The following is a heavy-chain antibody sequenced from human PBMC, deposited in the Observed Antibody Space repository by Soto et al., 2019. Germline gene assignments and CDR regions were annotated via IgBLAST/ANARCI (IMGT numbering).Heavy chain of an antibody. Sequence: ASVKVSCKASGYTFTSYGISWVRQAPGQGLEWMGWISAYNGNTNYAQKLQGRVTMTTDTSTSTAYMELRSLRSDDTAVYYCARSYYDILTGYYKKGSDFDYWGQGTLVTVSS. J-gene: IGHJ4*02. V-gene: IGHV1-18*01. D-gene: IGHD3-9*01. CDR1: GYTFTSYG. CDR3: ARSYYDILTGYYKKGSDFDY. CDR2: ISAYNGNT.